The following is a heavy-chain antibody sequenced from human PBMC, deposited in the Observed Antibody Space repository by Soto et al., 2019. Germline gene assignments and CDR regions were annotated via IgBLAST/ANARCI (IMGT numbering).Heavy chain of an antibody. D-gene: IGHD3-3*01. CDR2: IYPGDSDT. Sequence: GESLKISCTGSGYSFTTYWIGWVRQMPGKGLDCMGIIYPGDSDTRYSPSFQGHVTISADKYVSTAYLHWSSLKASDTAMYYCARQLKSIFGVASSARAFDYWGQGTLVTVSS. CDR1: GYSFTTYW. V-gene: IGHV5-51*01. J-gene: IGHJ4*02. CDR3: ARQLKSIFGVASSARAFDY.